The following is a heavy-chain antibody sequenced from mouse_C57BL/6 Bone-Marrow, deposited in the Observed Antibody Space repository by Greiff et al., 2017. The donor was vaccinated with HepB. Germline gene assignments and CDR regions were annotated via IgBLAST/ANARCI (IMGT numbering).Heavy chain of an antibody. CDR2: INPSSGYT. CDR1: GYTFTSYW. J-gene: IGHJ2*01. CDR3: ARNGLRDY. V-gene: IGHV1-7*01. Sequence: VQLQQSGAELAKPGASVKLSCKASGYTFTSYWMHWVKQRPGQGLEWIGYINPSSGYTKYNQKFKDKATLTVDKSSSTAYMQLSSLTSEDSAVYYCARNGLRDYWGQGTTLTVSS.